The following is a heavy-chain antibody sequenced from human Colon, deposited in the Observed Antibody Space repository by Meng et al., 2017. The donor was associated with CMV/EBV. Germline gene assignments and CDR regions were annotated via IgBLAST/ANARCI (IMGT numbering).Heavy chain of an antibody. J-gene: IGHJ5*02. CDR3: ARGHLALSLRFLEWLPSGRFDP. CDR2: INHSGST. Sequence: YYWSGIRQPPGKGLEWIGEINHSGSTNYNPSLKSRVTISVDTSKNQFSLKLSSVTAADTAVYYCARGHLALSLRFLEWLPSGRFDPWGQGTLVTVSS. CDR1: YY. D-gene: IGHD3-3*01. V-gene: IGHV4-34*01.